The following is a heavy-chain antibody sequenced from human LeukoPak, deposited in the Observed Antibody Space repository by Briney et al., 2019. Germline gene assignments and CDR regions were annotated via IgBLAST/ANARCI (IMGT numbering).Heavy chain of an antibody. CDR2: IKQDGSEK. CDR3: ARGVVYDILTGYYHFDY. Sequence: GSLRLSCAASGFTFSSYWMSWVRQAPGKGLEWVANIKQDGSEKYYVDSVKGRFTISRDNAKNSLYLQMNSLRAEDTAVYYCARGVVYDILTGYYHFDYWGQGTLVTVSS. J-gene: IGHJ4*02. D-gene: IGHD3-9*01. CDR1: GFTFSSYW. V-gene: IGHV3-7*01.